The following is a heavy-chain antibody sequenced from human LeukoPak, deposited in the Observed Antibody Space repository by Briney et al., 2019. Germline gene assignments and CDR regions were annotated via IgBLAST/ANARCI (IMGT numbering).Heavy chain of an antibody. CDR1: GLTFSGYD. CDR2: MSYGGQNE. Sequence: GGSLRLSCAASGLTFSGYDMHWVRQAPGKGPEWVAVMSYGGQNERYADSVKGRFTVSRDNAKNSLYLQMNSLRAQDTAIYYCARDTAGVDYWGQGTLVTVSP. D-gene: IGHD1-26*01. CDR3: ARDTAGVDY. J-gene: IGHJ4*02. V-gene: IGHV3-30*03.